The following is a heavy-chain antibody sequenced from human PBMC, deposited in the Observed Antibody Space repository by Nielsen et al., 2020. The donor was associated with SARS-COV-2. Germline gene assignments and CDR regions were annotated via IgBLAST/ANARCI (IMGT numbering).Heavy chain of an antibody. CDR2: MWHHGGDE. CDR1: GFTVSTHG. CDR3: ARDLSYGAYWFDP. J-gene: IGHJ5*02. V-gene: IGHV3-33*04. D-gene: IGHD3-16*01. Sequence: GESLKISCEGSGFTVSTHGMHLVRQPPCKGLEWVAHMWHHGGDENYADSVRGRFTISRDLSKNTVYLQMSGLKVEDTAVYYCARDLSYGAYWFDPGSQGTLVTVSS.